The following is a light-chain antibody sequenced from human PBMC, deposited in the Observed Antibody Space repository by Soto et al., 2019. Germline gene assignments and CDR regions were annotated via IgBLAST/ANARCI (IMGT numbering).Light chain of an antibody. J-gene: IGKJ2*01. CDR2: GAS. Sequence: EIVLTHSPGTLSLSPGERATLSCRASQSVSSSYLAWYQQKPGQAPRLLIYGASSRATGIPDRFSGSGSGKYLTLTISRLEPEDFAVYYCPQYGSSQNTVGQRTKVDIK. CDR3: PQYGSSQNT. CDR1: QSVSSSY. V-gene: IGKV3-20*01.